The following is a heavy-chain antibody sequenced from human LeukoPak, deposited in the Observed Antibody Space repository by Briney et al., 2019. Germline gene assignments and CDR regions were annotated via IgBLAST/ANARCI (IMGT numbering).Heavy chain of an antibody. V-gene: IGHV4-59*01. Sequence: PSETLSLTCTVSGGSISSYYWSWIRQPPGKGLEWIGYIYYSGSTNYNPSLKSRVTISVDTSKNQFSLKLSSVTAADTAVYYCARVVRFGGPFDYWGQGTLVTVSS. D-gene: IGHD3-10*01. CDR2: IYYSGST. CDR3: ARVVRFGGPFDY. CDR1: GGSISSYY. J-gene: IGHJ4*02.